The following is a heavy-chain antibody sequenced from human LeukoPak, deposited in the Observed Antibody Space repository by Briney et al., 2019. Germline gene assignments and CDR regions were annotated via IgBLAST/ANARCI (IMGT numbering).Heavy chain of an antibody. Sequence: GGSLRLSCAASGFTFSSYAMHWVRQAPGKGLEWVAVISYDGSNKYYADSVKGRFTISRDNSKNTLYLQMNSLRAEDTAVYYCARDYRGYSYGLDYWGQGTLVTVSS. CDR2: ISYDGSNK. CDR3: ARDYRGYSYGLDY. V-gene: IGHV3-30*04. J-gene: IGHJ4*02. CDR1: GFTFSSYA. D-gene: IGHD5-18*01.